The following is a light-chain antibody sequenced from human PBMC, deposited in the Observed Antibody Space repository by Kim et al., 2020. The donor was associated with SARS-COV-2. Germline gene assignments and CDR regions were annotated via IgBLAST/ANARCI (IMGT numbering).Light chain of an antibody. CDR2: GAS. CDR3: QQYDTSPWT. Sequence: CPGKRATLSCRASQTLSSNYFAWYQQRPGQAPRLLIHGASTRATGIPDRFSGSGSGTEFTLTISRLEPEDFAVYYCQQYDTSPWTFGQGTKVDIK. V-gene: IGKV3-20*01. J-gene: IGKJ1*01. CDR1: QTLSSNY.